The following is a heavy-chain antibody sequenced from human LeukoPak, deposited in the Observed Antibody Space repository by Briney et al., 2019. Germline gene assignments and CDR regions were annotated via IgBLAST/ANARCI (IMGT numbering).Heavy chain of an antibody. V-gene: IGHV1-46*01. J-gene: IGHJ4*02. D-gene: IGHD3-3*01. CDR2: INPSGGST. Sequence: ASVKVSCKASGYTFTSYYMHWVRQAPGQGLEWMGIINPSGGSTSYAQKFQGRVTMTRDASTSTVYMELSSLRSEDTAVYYCARGGRAYYDSSLASKRGQGTLVXXSS. CDR3: ARGGRAYYDSSLASK. CDR1: GYTFTSYY.